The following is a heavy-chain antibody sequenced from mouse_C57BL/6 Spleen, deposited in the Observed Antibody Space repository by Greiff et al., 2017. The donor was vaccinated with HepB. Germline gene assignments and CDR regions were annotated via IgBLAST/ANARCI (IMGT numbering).Heavy chain of an antibody. CDR2: IWSGGST. D-gene: IGHD2-3*01. CDR3: ARVYDGSFAY. Sequence: VQRVESGPGLVQPSQSLSITCTVSGFSLTSYGVHWVRQSPGKGLEWLGVIWSGGSTDYNAAFISRLSISKDNSKSQVFFKMNSLQADDTAIYYCARVYDGSFAYWGQGTLVTVSA. V-gene: IGHV2-2*01. J-gene: IGHJ3*01. CDR1: GFSLTSYG.